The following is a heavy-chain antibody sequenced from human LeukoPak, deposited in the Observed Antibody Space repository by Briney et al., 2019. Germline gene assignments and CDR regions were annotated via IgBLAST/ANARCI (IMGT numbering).Heavy chain of an antibody. CDR1: GDSVSSNSAA. V-gene: IGHV6-1*01. CDR3: ARDYYDSSGYYEDAFDI. CDR2: TYYRSKWYN. J-gene: IGHJ3*02. Sequence: SQTLSLTCAISGDSVSSNSAAWNWIRQSPSRGLEWLGRTYYRSKWYNDYSVSVKSRITINPDTSKNQFSLQLNSVTPEDTAVYYCARDYYDSSGYYEDAFDIWGQGTMVTVSS. D-gene: IGHD3-22*01.